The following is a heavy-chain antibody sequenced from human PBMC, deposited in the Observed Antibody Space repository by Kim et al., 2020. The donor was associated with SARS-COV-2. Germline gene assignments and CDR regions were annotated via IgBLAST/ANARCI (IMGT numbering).Heavy chain of an antibody. CDR1: GFTVSSNY. D-gene: IGHD3-22*01. CDR2: IHSSGTT. J-gene: IGHJ4*02. Sequence: GGSLRLSCAVSGFTVSSNYMSWVRQAPGKGLEWVSVIHSSGTTYYADSVKGRFTISRDNSKNTVSLQMNSLRAEDTAVYYCARALFYYESGGFWGQGTLVTVSS. CDR3: ARALFYYESGGF. V-gene: IGHV3-53*01.